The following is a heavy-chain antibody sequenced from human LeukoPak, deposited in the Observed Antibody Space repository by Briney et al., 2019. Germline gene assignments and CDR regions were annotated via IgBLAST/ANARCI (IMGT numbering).Heavy chain of an antibody. CDR3: AREDIRGYSYGAHWGDY. CDR1: GGTFSSYA. CDR2: IIPIFGTA. V-gene: IGHV1-69*13. J-gene: IGHJ4*02. D-gene: IGHD5-18*01. Sequence: SVKVSCKASGGTFSSYAISWVRQAPGQGLEWMGGIIPIFGTANYAQKFQGRVTITADESTSTAYVELSSLRSEDTAVYYCAREDIRGYSYGAHWGDYWGQGTLVTVSS.